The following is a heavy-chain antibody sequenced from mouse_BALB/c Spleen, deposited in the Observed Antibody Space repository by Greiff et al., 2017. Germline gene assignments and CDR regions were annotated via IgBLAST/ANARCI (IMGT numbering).Heavy chain of an antibody. CDR3: ARWVRQGYYAMDY. J-gene: IGHJ4*01. D-gene: IGHD2-14*01. CDR1: GYTFTSYV. V-gene: IGHV1-14*01. Sequence: VQLQQSGAELVRPGSSVKISCKASGYTFTSYVMHWVKQKPGQGLEWIGYINPYNDGTKYNEKFKGKATLTSDKSSSTAYMELSSLTSEDSAVYYCARWVRQGYYAMDYWGQGTSVTVSS. CDR2: INPYNDGT.